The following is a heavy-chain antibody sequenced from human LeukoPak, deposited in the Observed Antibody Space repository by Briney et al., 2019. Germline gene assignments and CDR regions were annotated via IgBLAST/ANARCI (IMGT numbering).Heavy chain of an antibody. J-gene: IGHJ4*02. D-gene: IGHD6-19*01. Sequence: PSETLSLTCTVSGGSISSYYWSSIRQPPGKGLEWIGYIYYSGSTNYNPSLKSRVTISVDTSKNQFSLKLSSVTAADTAVYYCARAAGRKSSSGYFDYWGQGTLVTVSS. CDR1: GGSISSYY. V-gene: IGHV4-59*01. CDR2: IYYSGST. CDR3: ARAAGRKSSSGYFDY.